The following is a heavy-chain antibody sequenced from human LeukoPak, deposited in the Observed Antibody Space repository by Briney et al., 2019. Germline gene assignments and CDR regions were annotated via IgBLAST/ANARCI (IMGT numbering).Heavy chain of an antibody. D-gene: IGHD5-18*01. CDR3: ARPDEDRGYSYGYNY. J-gene: IGHJ4*02. CDR1: GGTFSSYA. V-gene: IGHV1-69*13. CDR2: IIPIFGTA. Sequence: GASVKVSCKASGGTFSSYAISWVQQAPGQGLEWMGGIIPIFGTANYAQKFQGRVTITADESTSTAYMELSSLRSEDTAVYYCARPDEDRGYSYGYNYWGQGTLVTVSS.